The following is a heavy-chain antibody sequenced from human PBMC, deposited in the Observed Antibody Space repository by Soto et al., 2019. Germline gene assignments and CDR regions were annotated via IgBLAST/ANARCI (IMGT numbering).Heavy chain of an antibody. J-gene: IGHJ4*02. Sequence: PGGSLRLSCAASGFTFIGYGLHWVRPAPGKGLEWVAVIWYDGSNKYYADSVKGRFTISRDNSKNTLYLQMNSLRAEDTVVYYCARDLRKYYSNYFDYWGQGTLVTVSS. D-gene: IGHD4-4*01. CDR3: ARDLRKYYSNYFDY. V-gene: IGHV3-33*01. CDR1: GFTFIGYG. CDR2: IWYDGSNK.